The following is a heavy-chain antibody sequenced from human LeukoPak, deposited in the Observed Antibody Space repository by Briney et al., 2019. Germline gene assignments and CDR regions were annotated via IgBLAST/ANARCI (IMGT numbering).Heavy chain of an antibody. V-gene: IGHV5-51*01. CDR1: GYSFTTYW. Sequence: PGESLKISCKGSGYSFTTYWIGWVRQTPGKGLEWMGVVYPGDSDTKYSPSFQGQVTISADKSINAVFLQWSSLKASDTAMYYCATSYSRSSVYFYYGIDVWGQGTTVTVSS. J-gene: IGHJ6*02. CDR2: VYPGDSDT. D-gene: IGHD6-6*01. CDR3: ATSYSRSSVYFYYGIDV.